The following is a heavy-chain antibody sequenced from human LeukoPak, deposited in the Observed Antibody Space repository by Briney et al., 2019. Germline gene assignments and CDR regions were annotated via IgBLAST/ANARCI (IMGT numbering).Heavy chain of an antibody. Sequence: ASVKVSCKASGYTFTGYYMHWVRQAPGQGLEWMGWINPNSGDTNHAQKFQGRVTMTRDTSISTAYMELSRLRSDDTAVYYCARGPLYCSSTSCYSYFDYWGQGTLVTVSS. CDR1: GYTFTGYY. CDR2: INPNSGDT. CDR3: ARGPLYCSSTSCYSYFDY. J-gene: IGHJ4*02. D-gene: IGHD2-2*01. V-gene: IGHV1-2*02.